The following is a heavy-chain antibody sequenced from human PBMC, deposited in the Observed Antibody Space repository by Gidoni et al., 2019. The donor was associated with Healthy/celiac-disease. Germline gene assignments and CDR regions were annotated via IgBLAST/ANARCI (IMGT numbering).Heavy chain of an antibody. J-gene: IGHJ4*02. V-gene: IGHV4-59*01. CDR3: ARDLIPLDY. CDR2: IYYSGGT. CDR1: GGSISSYY. Sequence: QVQLQESGPGLVKPSETLSLTCTVSGGSISSYYWSWIRQPPGKGLEWIGYIYYSGGTNYNPSLKSRVTISVDTSKNQFSLKLSSVTAADTAVYYCARDLIPLDYWGQGTLVTVSS. D-gene: IGHD3-16*01.